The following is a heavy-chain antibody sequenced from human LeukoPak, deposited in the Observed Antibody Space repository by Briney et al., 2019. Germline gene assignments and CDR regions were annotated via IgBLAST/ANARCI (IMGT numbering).Heavy chain of an antibody. CDR2: IYYSGST. Sequence: SETLSLTCTVSGGSISTYYWSWIRQPPGKGLEWIGYIYYSGSTNYNPSLKSRVTISVDRSKNQFSLKLNSVTVADTALYYCARSVAGTELEHWGQGTLVTVSS. CDR3: ARSVAGTELEH. D-gene: IGHD6-19*01. V-gene: IGHV4-59*01. J-gene: IGHJ4*02. CDR1: GGSISTYY.